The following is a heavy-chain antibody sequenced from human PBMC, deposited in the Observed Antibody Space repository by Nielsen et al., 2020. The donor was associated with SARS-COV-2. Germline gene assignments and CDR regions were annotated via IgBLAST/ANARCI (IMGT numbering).Heavy chain of an antibody. D-gene: IGHD5-24*01. J-gene: IGHJ4*02. CDR3: AKTVDGFNRGAFDY. CDR2: ISASGGST. V-gene: IGHV3-23*01. Sequence: WIRQPPGKGLEWVSGISASGGSTYYADSMKGRFTISRDNSKNTLYLQMDSLRAEDTAIYYCAKTVDGFNRGAFDYWGQGTLVTVSS.